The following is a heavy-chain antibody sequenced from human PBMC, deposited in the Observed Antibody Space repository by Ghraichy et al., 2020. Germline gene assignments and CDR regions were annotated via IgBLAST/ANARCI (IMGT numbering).Heavy chain of an antibody. J-gene: IGHJ6*02. CDR3: ARGQANTWYYYTMHV. V-gene: IGHV3-21*01. CDR1: GFTFSNYN. CDR2: ISSSSSCI. Sequence: LSLTCAASGFTFSNYNMKWVRQAPGKGLEYVSSISSSSSCIYYADSVKGRFTISRDNAKNTLFLQMNSLRAEDTAVYYCARGQANTWYYYTMHVWGQGTTVTVSS.